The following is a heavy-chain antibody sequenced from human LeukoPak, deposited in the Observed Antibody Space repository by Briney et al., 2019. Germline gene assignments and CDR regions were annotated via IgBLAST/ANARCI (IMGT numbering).Heavy chain of an antibody. Sequence: GGSLRLSCAASGFTFDDYAMHWVRQAPGKGLEGSPGISWNSGSIGYADSVKGRFTISRDNAKNSLYLQMNSLRAEDTALYYCAKGGIQLWFNWFDPWGQGTLVTVSS. V-gene: IGHV3-9*01. CDR3: AKGGIQLWFNWFDP. CDR1: GFTFDDYA. D-gene: IGHD5-18*01. CDR2: ISWNSGSI. J-gene: IGHJ5*02.